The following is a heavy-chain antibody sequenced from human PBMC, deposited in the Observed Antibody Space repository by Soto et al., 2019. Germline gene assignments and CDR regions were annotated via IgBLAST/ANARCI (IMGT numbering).Heavy chain of an antibody. CDR3: ARGSSIAGLYYGMDV. J-gene: IGHJ6*02. Sequence: PSATLSLTCPVSGVSIRSGGYYWTLIRQHQGKGLEWIGYNYYSGITYYNPSLKSRVTISLDTSKNQFSLKLSSVTAADTAVYYCARGSSIAGLYYGMDVWGQGTTVTVSS. D-gene: IGHD6-6*01. CDR2: NYYSGIT. CDR1: GVSIRSGGYY. V-gene: IGHV4-31*03.